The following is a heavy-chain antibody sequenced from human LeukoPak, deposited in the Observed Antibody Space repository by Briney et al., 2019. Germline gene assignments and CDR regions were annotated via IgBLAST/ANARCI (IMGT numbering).Heavy chain of an antibody. CDR1: GFSLSTSGVG. CDR2: IYYSGST. CDR3: ARHGSLWSLDY. J-gene: IGHJ4*02. D-gene: IGHD3-10*01. V-gene: IGHV4-39*01. Sequence: SGPTLVKPTQTLTLTCTFSGFSLSTSGVGVGWIRQPPGKGLEWIGSIYYSGSTYYNPSLKSRVTISVDTSKNQFSLKLSSVTAADTAVYYCARHGSLWSLDYWGQGTLVTVSS.